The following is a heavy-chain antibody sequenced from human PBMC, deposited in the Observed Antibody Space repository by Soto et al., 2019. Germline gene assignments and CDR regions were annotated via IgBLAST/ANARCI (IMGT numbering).Heavy chain of an antibody. CDR1: GGSISSSSYY. CDR3: ANLRPGYYYYMDV. V-gene: IGHV4-39*01. J-gene: IGHJ6*03. CDR2: IYYSGST. Sequence: SETLSLTCTVSGGSISSSSYYWGWIRQPPGKGLEWIGSIYYSGSTYYNPSLKSRVTISVDTSKNQFSLKLSSVTAADTAVYYCANLRPGYYYYMDVWGKGTTVTVSS.